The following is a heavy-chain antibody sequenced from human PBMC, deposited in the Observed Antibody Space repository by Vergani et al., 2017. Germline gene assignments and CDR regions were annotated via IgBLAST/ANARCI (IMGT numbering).Heavy chain of an antibody. CDR1: GGSFTSYH. CDR2: IDHTGRP. J-gene: IGHJ6*03. D-gene: IGHD4-11*01. Sequence: QVQLQQWGGGLLKPSETLSLTCVVNGGSFTSYHWTWIRQSPGEGLEWVGDIDHTGRPDYNPPLKSRLTMSVDKSRNQLSLTLNSVTATDTAIYFCARVNTETNGHLYYYYYMDVWGQGTAVTVS. CDR3: ARVNTETNGHLYYYYYMDV. V-gene: IGHV4-34*01.